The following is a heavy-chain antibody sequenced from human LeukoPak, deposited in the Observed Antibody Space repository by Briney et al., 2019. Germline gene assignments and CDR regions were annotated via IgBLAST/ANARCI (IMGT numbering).Heavy chain of an antibody. D-gene: IGHD5-24*01. Sequence: GGSLRLSCAASGFTFSSYSMNWVRQAPGKGLEWVSYISSSSTIISYADSVKGRFTISRDNAKNSLYLQMNSLRDEDTAVYYCARVGSDAYKNDYWGQGTLVTVSS. CDR2: ISSSSTII. CDR3: ARVGSDAYKNDY. CDR1: GFTFSSYS. V-gene: IGHV3-48*02. J-gene: IGHJ4*02.